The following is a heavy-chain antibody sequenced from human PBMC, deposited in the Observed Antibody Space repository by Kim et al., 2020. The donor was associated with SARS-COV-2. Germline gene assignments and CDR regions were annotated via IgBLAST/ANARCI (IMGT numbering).Heavy chain of an antibody. Sequence: GGSLRLSCAAYGFTVSSNYMSWVRQAPGKGLEWVSVIYSGGSTYYADSVKGRFTISRDNSKNTLYLQMNSLRAEDTAVYYCARDMGRSIAAAGYYYYGMDVWGQGTTVTVSS. CDR2: IYSGGST. CDR1: GFTVSSNY. CDR3: ARDMGRSIAAAGYYYYGMDV. D-gene: IGHD6-13*01. J-gene: IGHJ6*02. V-gene: IGHV3-53*01.